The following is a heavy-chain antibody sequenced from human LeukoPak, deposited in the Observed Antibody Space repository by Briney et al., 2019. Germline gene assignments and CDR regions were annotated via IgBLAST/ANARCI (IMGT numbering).Heavy chain of an antibody. CDR1: GYSFTIYG. Sequence: AAVTVSFTCSGYSFTIYGISWVRQGPGQGQERVGWISAYNGNTNYSQKLQGRVTMTTDRSTSTAYMELRSLRSDDTAVYYCARVVTAIYFYCMDVWGQGTTVTVSS. J-gene: IGHJ6*02. V-gene: IGHV1-18*01. CDR3: ARVVTAIYFYCMDV. D-gene: IGHD2-21*02. CDR2: ISAYNGNT.